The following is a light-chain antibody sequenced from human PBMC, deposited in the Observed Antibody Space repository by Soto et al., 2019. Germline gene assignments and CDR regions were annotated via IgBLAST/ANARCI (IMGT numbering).Light chain of an antibody. Sequence: QSALTQPASVSGSPGQPITISCSGTRSDIGAFDSVSWYQHHPGRAPKLLISDVSNRPAGVSDRFSGSKSGNTASLTISGVQAEDEADYYCSSYTSRNTVVFGGGTKLTVL. V-gene: IGLV2-14*03. CDR2: DVS. CDR3: SSYTSRNTVV. CDR1: RSDIGAFDS. J-gene: IGLJ3*02.